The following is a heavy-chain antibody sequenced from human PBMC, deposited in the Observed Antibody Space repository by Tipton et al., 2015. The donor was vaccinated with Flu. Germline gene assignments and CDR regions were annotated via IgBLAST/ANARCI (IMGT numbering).Heavy chain of an antibody. V-gene: IGHV4-34*01. J-gene: IGHJ3*02. D-gene: IGHD2-15*01. Sequence: TLSLTCAVYGGSFSSHYWSWIRQPPGKGLEWIGEFNPRGSTNYNPSLKSRVTISGDTSKNQVSLKLSSVTAADTAVYYCAAHCSGGSCSHAFDIWGQGTMVTVSS. CDR1: GGSFSSHY. CDR2: FNPRGST. CDR3: AAHCSGGSCSHAFDI.